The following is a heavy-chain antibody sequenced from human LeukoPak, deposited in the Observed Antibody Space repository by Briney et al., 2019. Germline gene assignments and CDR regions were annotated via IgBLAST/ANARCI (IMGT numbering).Heavy chain of an antibody. CDR2: INSGGSGT. Sequence: GGSLRLSCAASGFASSSNWMHWVRQTPGKGLVWVSRINSGGSGTSYADSVEGRFTISRDNAKNTLYLQMNSLRAEDTAVYYCATSLGPLTEYWGQGTLVTVSS. CDR3: ATSLGPLTEY. J-gene: IGHJ4*02. CDR1: GFASSSNW. D-gene: IGHD7-27*01. V-gene: IGHV3-74*01.